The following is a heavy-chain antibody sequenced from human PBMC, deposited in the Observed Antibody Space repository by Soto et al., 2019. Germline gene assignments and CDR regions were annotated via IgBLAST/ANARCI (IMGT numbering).Heavy chain of an antibody. Sequence: ASVKVSCKASGYTFTSYAMHWVRQAPGQRLEWMGWINAGNGNTKYSQKFQGRVTITRDTSASTAYMELSSLRSEDTAVYYCASIFDFWSGPENYYYYYGMDVWGQGTTVTVS. CDR2: INAGNGNT. J-gene: IGHJ6*02. CDR3: ASIFDFWSGPENYYYYYGMDV. D-gene: IGHD3-3*01. V-gene: IGHV1-3*01. CDR1: GYTFTSYA.